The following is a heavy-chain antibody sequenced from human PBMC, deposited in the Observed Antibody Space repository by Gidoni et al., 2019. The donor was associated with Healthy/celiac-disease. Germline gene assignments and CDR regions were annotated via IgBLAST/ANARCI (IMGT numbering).Heavy chain of an antibody. CDR1: GGSRSSYY. J-gene: IGHJ3*02. D-gene: IGHD1-26*01. V-gene: IGHV4-4*07. CDR2: IYTSEST. Sequence: QVQLQASGPGLVKPSETLSLTCTVYGGSRSSYYWSWIRPPDGKGLEWIGRIYTSESTNYNPSIKRRVTMSVDTSKKQFSLKLRYVTAADTAVYYCEREGWDRRGAFDIWGQGTMVTVSS. CDR3: EREGWDRRGAFDI.